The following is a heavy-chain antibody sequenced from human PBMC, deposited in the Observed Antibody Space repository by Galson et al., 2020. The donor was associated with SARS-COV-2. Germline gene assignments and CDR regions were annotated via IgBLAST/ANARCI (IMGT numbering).Heavy chain of an antibody. CDR3: ASLGGDSSGYVGH. D-gene: IGHD3-22*01. CDR1: GFTFSSYW. J-gene: IGHJ5*02. CDR2: INSDGSSI. Sequence: PGGSLRLSCTASGFTFSSYWMHWVRQAPGKGLVWVSRINSDGSSISYADFAKGRFTISRDNAKNTLYLQMNSLRVEDTAVYYCASLGGDSSGYVGHWGQGTLATVSS. V-gene: IGHV3-74*01.